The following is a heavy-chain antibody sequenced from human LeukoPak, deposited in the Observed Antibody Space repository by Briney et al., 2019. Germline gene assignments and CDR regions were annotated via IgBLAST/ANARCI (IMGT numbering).Heavy chain of an antibody. D-gene: IGHD4-23*01. V-gene: IGHV1-2*02. CDR2: INPNSGGT. CDR3: ARDLAYGGNGFDY. J-gene: IGHJ4*02. CDR1: GYTFTGYY. Sequence: GASVKVSCKASGYTFTGYYMHWVRQAPGQGLEWMGWINPNSGGTNYAQKFQGRVTMTRDTSISTAYMELSRLRSEDTAVYYCARDLAYGGNGFDYWGQGTLVTVSS.